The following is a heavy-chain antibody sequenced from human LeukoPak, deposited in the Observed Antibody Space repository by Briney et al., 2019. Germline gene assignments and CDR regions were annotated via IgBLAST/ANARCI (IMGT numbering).Heavy chain of an antibody. CDR3: AKDRGSSSSAYGMDV. CDR1: GFTSTNYA. V-gene: IGHV3-30*18. J-gene: IGHJ6*02. Sequence: GGSLRLSCAAAGFTSTNYAMGWVRQAPGKGLEWVAVITYDGGNKYHADSVKGRFTISRDNSKNTLYLQMNSLRAEDTAVYYCAKDRGSSSSAYGMDVWGQGTTVTVSS. CDR2: ITYDGGNK. D-gene: IGHD6-13*01.